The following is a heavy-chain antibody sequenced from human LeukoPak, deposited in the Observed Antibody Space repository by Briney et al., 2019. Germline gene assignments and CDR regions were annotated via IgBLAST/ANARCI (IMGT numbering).Heavy chain of an antibody. CDR2: ISSSSKTI. J-gene: IGHJ1*01. CDR1: GFTFSSYS. CDR3: VVGDYYDSSGYYRAFQH. V-gene: IGHV3-48*04. Sequence: PGGSLRPSCAASGFTFSSYSMNWVRQAPGKGLEWVSYISSSSKTIYYADSVKGRFTISRDNAKNSLYLQMNSLRAEDTAVYYCVVGDYYDSSGYYRAFQHWGQGTLVTVSS. D-gene: IGHD3-22*01.